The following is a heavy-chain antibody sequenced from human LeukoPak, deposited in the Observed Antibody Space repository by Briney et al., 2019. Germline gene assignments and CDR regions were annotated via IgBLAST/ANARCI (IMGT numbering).Heavy chain of an antibody. CDR2: INADGSER. D-gene: IGHD3-16*01. CDR3: ARGGSLHFDF. J-gene: IGHJ4*02. CDR1: GFTFSSYW. V-gene: IGHV3-7*05. Sequence: GGSLKLSCEASGFTFSSYWMSWVRQAPGKGLEWVANINADGSERYYVDSVKGRFTISRDNAKNSLYLQMNSLRAEDTAVYYCARGGSLHFDFWGQGTLVTVS.